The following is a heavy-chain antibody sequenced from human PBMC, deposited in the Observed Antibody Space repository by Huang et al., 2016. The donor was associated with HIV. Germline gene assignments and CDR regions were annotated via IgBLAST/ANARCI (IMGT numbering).Heavy chain of an antibody. D-gene: IGHD2-15*01. CDR2: IYTIGTT. CDR1: GGSISSGSYY. CDR3: ARSGDGGKSPMDV. J-gene: IGHJ6*03. V-gene: IGHV4-61*09. Sequence: QGQLQESGPGLVKPSQTLSLTCTVSGGSISSGSYYWRWIRQPAGKGLEWIGEIYTIGTTNYNPSLKSRVTISIDTTKNHFSLKLSSVTAADTAVYYCARSGDGGKSPMDVWDKGTTVTVSS.